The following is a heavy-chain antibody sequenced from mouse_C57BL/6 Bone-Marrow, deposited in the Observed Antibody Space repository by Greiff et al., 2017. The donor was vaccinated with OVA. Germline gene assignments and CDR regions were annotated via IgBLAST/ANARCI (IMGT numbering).Heavy chain of an antibody. CDR1: GYTFTSYT. CDR2: INPSSGYT. V-gene: IGHV1-4*01. Sequence: QVQLQQSGAELARPGASVKMSCKASGYTFTSYTMHWVKQRPGQGLEWIGYINPSSGYTKYNQKFKDKATLTADKSSSTAYMQLSSLTSEDSAVYYCASQGRYFDVWGTGTTVTVSS. J-gene: IGHJ1*03. CDR3: ASQGRYFDV.